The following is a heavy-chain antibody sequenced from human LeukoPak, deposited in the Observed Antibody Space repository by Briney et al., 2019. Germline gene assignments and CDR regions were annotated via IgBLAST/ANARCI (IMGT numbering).Heavy chain of an antibody. CDR3: ARGAYSSSWYVPYRYLDYYYGMDV. CDR2: IIPIFGTA. D-gene: IGHD6-13*01. V-gene: IGHV1-69*13. CDR1: GGTFSSYA. Sequence: SVKVSCKASGGTFSSYAISWVRQAPGQGLEWMGGIIPIFGTANYAQKFQGRVTITADESTSTAYMELSSLRSEDTAVYYCARGAYSSSWYVPYRYLDYYYGMDVWGQGTTVTVSS. J-gene: IGHJ6*02.